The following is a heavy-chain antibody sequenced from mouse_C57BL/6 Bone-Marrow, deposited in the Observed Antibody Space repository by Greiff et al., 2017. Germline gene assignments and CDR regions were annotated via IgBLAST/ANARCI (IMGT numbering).Heavy chain of an antibody. D-gene: IGHD2-2*01. V-gene: IGHV1-55*01. CDR3: AREGVYYGYDEGAWFAY. J-gene: IGHJ3*01. CDR2: IYPGSGST. CDR1: GYTFTSYW. Sequence: QVQLQQPGAELVKPGASVKMSCKASGYTFTSYWITWVKQRPGQGLEWLGDIYPGSGSTNYNEKFKSKATLTVDTSSSTAYMQLSSLTSEDSAVYYCAREGVYYGYDEGAWFAYWGQGTLVTVSA.